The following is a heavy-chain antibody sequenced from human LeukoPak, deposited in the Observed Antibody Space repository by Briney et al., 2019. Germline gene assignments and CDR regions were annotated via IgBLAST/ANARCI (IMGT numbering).Heavy chain of an antibody. J-gene: IGHJ4*02. Sequence: SETLSLTCTVSGGSISDYYWTWIRQSPGAGLEWIGYMDYSGSTAYNPSLKSRVTISIDTSKKQFSLELSSVTAADTAIYFCARRKRGSGGPFDYWGQGTLVTVSS. CDR3: ARRKRGSGGPFDY. CDR2: MDYSGST. V-gene: IGHV4-59*08. D-gene: IGHD6-19*01. CDR1: GGSISDYY.